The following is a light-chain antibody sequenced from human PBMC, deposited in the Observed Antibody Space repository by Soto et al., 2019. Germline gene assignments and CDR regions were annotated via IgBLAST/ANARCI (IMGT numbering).Light chain of an antibody. J-gene: IGLJ2*01. Sequence: QSALTPTASVSGSPGQSITISCTGTSRDVGGYNFVSWYQQHPGKDPKLMIYEVTNRPSGVSDRFSGSKSGNTASLTISGIQADDECQYYCSSYRNIHTRVLGGGTKVTVL. CDR1: SRDVGGYNF. CDR3: SSYRNIHTRV. V-gene: IGLV2-14*01. CDR2: EVT.